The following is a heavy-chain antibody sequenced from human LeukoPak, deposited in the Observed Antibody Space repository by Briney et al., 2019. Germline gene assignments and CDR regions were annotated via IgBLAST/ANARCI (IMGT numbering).Heavy chain of an antibody. CDR1: GGTFSSYA. CDR3: AREGDSNPTPYNWFDP. Sequence: SVKVSCKASGGTFSSYAISWVRQAPGQGLEWMGAIIPIFGTANYAQKFQGRVTITADESTSTAYMELSSLRSEDTAVYYCAREGDSNPTPYNWFDPWGQGTLVTVSS. J-gene: IGHJ5*02. D-gene: IGHD4-11*01. CDR2: IIPIFGTA. V-gene: IGHV1-69*01.